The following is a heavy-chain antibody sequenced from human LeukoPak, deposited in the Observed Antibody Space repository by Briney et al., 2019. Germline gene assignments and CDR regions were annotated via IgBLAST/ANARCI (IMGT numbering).Heavy chain of an antibody. CDR3: AKGVAGTTYYGTDV. D-gene: IGHD1-1*01. Sequence: GGSLRLSCAASGFTFSRYAMSWVRQAPGMGLQWVSLISGSADNTYYTDSVKGRFTISRDNSKNTLYLQMDSLRADDTAVYYCAKGVAGTTYYGTDVWGQGTTVIVSS. CDR2: ISGSADNT. CDR1: GFTFSRYA. J-gene: IGHJ6*02. V-gene: IGHV3-23*01.